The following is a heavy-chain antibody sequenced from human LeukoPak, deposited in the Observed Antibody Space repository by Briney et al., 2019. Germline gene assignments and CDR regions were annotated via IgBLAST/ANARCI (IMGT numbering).Heavy chain of an antibody. Sequence: SETLSLTCTLSGGSISRDRFYWTWVPQPARKGLECIGRIKSSDTNYTPSLKTRVSIPLDTSPNQISPQLSFLPAADQAVHYCSRRPDRTYVHDYWGQGTLVTVSS. CDR2: IKSSDT. V-gene: IGHV4-61*02. CDR3: SRRPDRTYVHDY. CDR1: GGSISRDRFY. J-gene: IGHJ4*02. D-gene: IGHD3-16*01.